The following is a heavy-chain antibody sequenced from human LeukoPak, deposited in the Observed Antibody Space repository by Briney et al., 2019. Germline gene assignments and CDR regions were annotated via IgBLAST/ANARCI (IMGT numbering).Heavy chain of an antibody. Sequence: PSETLSLTCAVYGGSFSGYYWSWIRQPPGKGLEWIGEINHSGSTNYNPSLKSRVTISVDTSKNQFSLKLSSVTAADTAVYYCARGQSSGWYRFDYWGQGTLVTVSS. CDR2: INHSGST. D-gene: IGHD6-19*01. CDR1: GGSFSGYY. J-gene: IGHJ4*02. V-gene: IGHV4-34*01. CDR3: ARGQSSGWYRFDY.